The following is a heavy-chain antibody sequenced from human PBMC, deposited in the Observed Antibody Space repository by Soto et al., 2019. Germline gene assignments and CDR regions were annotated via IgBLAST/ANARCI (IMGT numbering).Heavy chain of an antibody. D-gene: IGHD6-19*01. CDR1: GGSISSYY. Sequence: SETLSLTCTVSGGSISSYYWSWIRQPPGKGLEWIGYIYYSGSTNYNPSLKSRVTISVDTSKNQFSLKLSSVTAADTAVYYCAREEQWRDYFAYWGQGTLVTVAS. V-gene: IGHV4-59*01. J-gene: IGHJ4*02. CDR2: IYYSGST. CDR3: AREEQWRDYFAY.